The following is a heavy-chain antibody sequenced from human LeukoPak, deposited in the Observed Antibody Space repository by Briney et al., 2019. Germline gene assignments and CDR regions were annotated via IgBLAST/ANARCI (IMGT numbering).Heavy chain of an antibody. Sequence: GEPLRISCKGSGYSFTSYWISWVRQMPGKGLEWMGRIDPSDSYTNYSPSFQGHVTISADKSISTAYLQWSSLKASDTAMYYCARSRGPPRYYYGMDVWGKGTTVTVSS. V-gene: IGHV5-10-1*01. CDR1: GYSFTSYW. CDR3: ARSRGPPRYYYGMDV. J-gene: IGHJ6*04. D-gene: IGHD3-10*01. CDR2: IDPSDSYT.